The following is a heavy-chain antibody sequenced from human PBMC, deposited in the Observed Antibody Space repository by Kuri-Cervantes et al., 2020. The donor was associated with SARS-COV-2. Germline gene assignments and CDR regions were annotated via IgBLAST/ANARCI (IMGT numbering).Heavy chain of an antibody. V-gene: IGHV3-21*01. J-gene: IGHJ6*03. D-gene: IGHD3-16*01. Sequence: GGSLRLSCAASGFTFSTYSMTWFRQAPGRGLEWVSSISSSSSQRYYVDSVKGRFTISRDNAKNSLYLQMNSLRAEDTAVYYCASLLSGGGAHLYYFYMDAWGKGTSVTVSS. CDR1: GFTFSTYS. CDR3: ASLLSGGGAHLYYFYMDA. CDR2: ISSSSSQR.